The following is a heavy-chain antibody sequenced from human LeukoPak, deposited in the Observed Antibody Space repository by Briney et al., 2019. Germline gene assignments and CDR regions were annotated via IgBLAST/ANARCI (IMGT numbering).Heavy chain of an antibody. Sequence: QPGGSLRLSCAASGFTFSSYWMSWVRQAPGKGLEWVANIKQDGSEKYYVDSVKGRFTISRDNAKNSLYLQMNSLRAEDTAVYYCARDFYSSSVGVDYWGQGTLVTVSS. CDR1: GFTFSSYW. CDR2: IKQDGSEK. J-gene: IGHJ4*02. V-gene: IGHV3-7*01. D-gene: IGHD6-19*01. CDR3: ARDFYSSSVGVDY.